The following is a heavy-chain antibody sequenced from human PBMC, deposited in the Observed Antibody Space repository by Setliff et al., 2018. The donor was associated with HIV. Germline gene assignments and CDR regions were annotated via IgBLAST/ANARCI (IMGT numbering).Heavy chain of an antibody. V-gene: IGHV3-7*01. CDR1: GFTFSSRW. D-gene: IGHD3-10*01. Sequence: GGSLRLSCAASGFTFSSRWMTWVRQAPGKGLEWVANIKQDGSENYFVDSVKGRFTIFRDNSRDTLFLQMNSLRPEDTAVYYCAKDEATLVRGVWNYYYYYIDVWGKGTTVTVSS. J-gene: IGHJ6*03. CDR3: AKDEATLVRGVWNYYYYYIDV. CDR2: IKQDGSEN.